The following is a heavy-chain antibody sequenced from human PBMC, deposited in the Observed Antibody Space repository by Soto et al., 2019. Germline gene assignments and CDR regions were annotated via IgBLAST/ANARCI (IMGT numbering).Heavy chain of an antibody. J-gene: IGHJ6*01. D-gene: IGHD3-10*01. CDR3: GRQGSKDADYYYGMDV. CDR2: IYPGDSDT. Sequence: EPRKTSCKGSGYRVSRDWMAWLRQMPLKGLEWMGIIYPGDSDTRYSPYFEGQVTISADKSNSNAYLKCSSLKASDTAMSCCGRQGSKDADYYYGMDVWGQGTTVAFSS. V-gene: IGHV5-51*01. CDR1: GYRVSRDW.